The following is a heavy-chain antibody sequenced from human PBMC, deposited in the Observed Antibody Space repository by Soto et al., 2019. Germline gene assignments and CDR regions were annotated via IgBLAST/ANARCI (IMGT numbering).Heavy chain of an antibody. V-gene: IGHV3-7*01. CDR2: IKQDGSEK. CDR3: AKDLRGSSGWYYFDY. D-gene: IGHD6-19*01. CDR1: GFTFSSYW. Sequence: EVQLVESGGGLVQPGGSLRLSCAASGFTFSSYWMSWVRQAPGKGLEWVANIKQDGSEKYYADSVKGRFTISRDNSKNTLYLEMNSLRAADTAVYYCAKDLRGSSGWYYFDYWGQGTLVTVSS. J-gene: IGHJ4*02.